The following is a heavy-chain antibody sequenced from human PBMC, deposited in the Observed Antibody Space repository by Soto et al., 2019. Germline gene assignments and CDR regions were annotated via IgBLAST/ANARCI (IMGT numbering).Heavy chain of an antibody. Sequence: SETLSLTCTVSGGSISSYYWSWIRQPPGKGLEWIGYIYYSGSTNYNPPLKSRVTISVDTSKNQFSLKLSSVTAADTAVYYCARVDYDFWSGYQQPPNWFDPWGQGTLVTVSS. D-gene: IGHD3-3*01. V-gene: IGHV4-59*01. CDR1: GGSISSYY. J-gene: IGHJ5*02. CDR2: IYYSGST. CDR3: ARVDYDFWSGYQQPPNWFDP.